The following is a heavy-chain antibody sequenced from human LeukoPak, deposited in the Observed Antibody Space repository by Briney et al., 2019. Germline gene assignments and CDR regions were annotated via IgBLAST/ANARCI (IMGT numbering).Heavy chain of an antibody. D-gene: IGHD5-12*01. J-gene: IGHJ4*02. V-gene: IGHV1-24*01. CDR3: ARGGYSGYDWAPDYFEY. Sequence: ASVKVSCKVSGYTLTELSMHWVRQAPGKGLEWMGGFDPEDGETIYAQKFQGRVTMTEDTSTDTAYMELSSLRSEDTAVYFCARGGYSGYDWAPDYFEYWGQGTLVTVSS. CDR1: GYTLTELS. CDR2: FDPEDGET.